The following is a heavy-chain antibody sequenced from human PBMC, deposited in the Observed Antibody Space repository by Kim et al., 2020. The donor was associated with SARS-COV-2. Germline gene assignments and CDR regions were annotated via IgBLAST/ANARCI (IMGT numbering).Heavy chain of an antibody. CDR3: ARVPRRGHAPVDY. J-gene: IGHJ4*02. Sequence: SETLSLTCAVYGGSFSGYYWSWIRQPPGKGLEWIGEINHSGSTNYNPSLKSRVTISVDTSKNQFSLKLSSVTAADTAVYYCARVPRRGHAPVDYWGQGTLVTVSS. CDR2: INHSGST. CDR1: GGSFSGYY. V-gene: IGHV4-34*01.